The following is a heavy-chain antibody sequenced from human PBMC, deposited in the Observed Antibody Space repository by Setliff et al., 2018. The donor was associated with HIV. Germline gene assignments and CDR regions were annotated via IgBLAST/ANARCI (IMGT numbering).Heavy chain of an antibody. CDR1: GYTFIDYF. J-gene: IGHJ6*03. D-gene: IGHD6-6*01. Sequence: ASVKVSCKASGYTFIDYFMHWVRQAPGQGLEWMGWISPNNGDTNIPQRFQGRVTMTRDTSISTAYMELSRLRSDDTAVYYCARQGGHSSSSGTSYYYYYMDVWGKGTTVTVSS. V-gene: IGHV1-2*02. CDR2: ISPNNGDT. CDR3: ARQGGHSSSSGTSYYYYYMDV.